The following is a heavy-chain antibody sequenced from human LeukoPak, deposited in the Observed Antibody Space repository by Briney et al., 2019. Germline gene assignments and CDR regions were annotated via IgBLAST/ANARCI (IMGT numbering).Heavy chain of an antibody. Sequence: SETLSLACTVSGGSISSYYWSWIRQPPGKGLEWIGYIYYSGSTNYNPSLKSRVTISVDRSKNQFSLKLSSVTAADTAVYFCARGYGDNSGAFDIWGQGTLVTVSS. CDR2: IYYSGST. D-gene: IGHD4-23*01. V-gene: IGHV4-59*12. CDR1: GGSISSYY. J-gene: IGHJ3*02. CDR3: ARGYGDNSGAFDI.